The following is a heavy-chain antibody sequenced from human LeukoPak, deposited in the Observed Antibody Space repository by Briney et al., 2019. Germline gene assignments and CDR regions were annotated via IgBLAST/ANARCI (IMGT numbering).Heavy chain of an antibody. Sequence: PSETLSLTCLVSGVSIGSTSYYWSWIRQPAGKGLEWIGRIYTSGSTNYNPSLKSRVTISVDASKNQFSLKLSSVTAADTAVYYCARSIAAAGSVDYWGQGTLVTVSS. CDR2: IYTSGST. V-gene: IGHV4-61*02. CDR3: ARSIAAAGSVDY. D-gene: IGHD6-13*01. J-gene: IGHJ4*02. CDR1: GVSIGSTSYY.